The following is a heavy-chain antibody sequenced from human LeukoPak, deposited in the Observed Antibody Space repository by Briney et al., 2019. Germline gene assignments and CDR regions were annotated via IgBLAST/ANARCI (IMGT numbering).Heavy chain of an antibody. D-gene: IGHD6-19*01. CDR1: GFTFIEYW. V-gene: IGHV3-74*01. J-gene: IGHJ4*02. Sequence: GGSLRLSCAASGFTFIEYWMLWVRQAPGKGLESVSRINTDGTVTTYADSVKGRFTVSIDNADNTMFLQMNSVRDEDTAVYYCATKQWLAPPPDSWGQGTPVTVSS. CDR3: ATKQWLAPPPDS. CDR2: INTDGTVT.